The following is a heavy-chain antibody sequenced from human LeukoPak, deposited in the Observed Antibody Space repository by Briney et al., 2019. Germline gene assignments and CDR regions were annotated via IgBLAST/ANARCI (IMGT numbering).Heavy chain of an antibody. CDR2: IYYSGST. CDR1: GGSITSKNYY. Sequence: PSEALSLTCTVSGGSITSKNYYWGWIRQSPGKGLEWIGYIYYSGSTNYNPSLKSRVTMSVDTSKNQFSLKLSFVTAADTAVYYCAGGYGDNSFDYWGQGTLVTVSS. J-gene: IGHJ4*02. D-gene: IGHD4-23*01. CDR3: AGGYGDNSFDY. V-gene: IGHV4-61*05.